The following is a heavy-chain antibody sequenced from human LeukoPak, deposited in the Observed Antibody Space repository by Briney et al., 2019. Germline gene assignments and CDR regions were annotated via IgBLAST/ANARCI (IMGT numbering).Heavy chain of an antibody. CDR3: ASTPGGVQRYFDY. V-gene: IGHV3-21*01. CDR2: ISSSSSYI. CDR1: GFTFSSYS. J-gene: IGHJ4*02. Sequence: GGSLRLSCAASGFTFSSYSMNWVRQAPGKGLEWVSSISSSSSYIYYADSVKGRFTISRDNAKNSLYLQMNSPRAEDTAVYYCASTPGGVQRYFDYWGQGTLVTVSS. D-gene: IGHD6-25*01.